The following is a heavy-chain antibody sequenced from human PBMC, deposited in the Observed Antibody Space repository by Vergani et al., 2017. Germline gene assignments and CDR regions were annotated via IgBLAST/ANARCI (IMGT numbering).Heavy chain of an antibody. V-gene: IGHV3-7*01. CDR1: GFTFSGYW. CDR3: ARERCITSCYLLDYYYMDV. CDR2: IKQDGSEK. D-gene: IGHD2-2*01. Sequence: EVQLVESGGGLVQPGGSLRLSCAASGFTFSGYWMNWVRQAPGKGLGWVANIKQDGSEKYYVDSVKGRFTISRDNAKNSLYLQMNSLRAEDTAVYYCARERCITSCYLLDYYYMDVWGKGTTVTVSS. J-gene: IGHJ6*03.